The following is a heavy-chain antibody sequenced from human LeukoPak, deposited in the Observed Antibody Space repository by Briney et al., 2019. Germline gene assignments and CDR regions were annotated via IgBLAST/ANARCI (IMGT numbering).Heavy chain of an antibody. CDR2: ISSSGSTI. CDR1: GFTFSSYE. CDR3: ARDGTVTKRGLFDY. V-gene: IGHV3-48*03. Sequence: PGGSLRLSCAASGFTFSSYEMNWVRQAPGKGLEWVSYISSSGSTIYYADSVKGRFTISRDNAKNSLYLQKNSLRAEDTAVYYCARDGTVTKRGLFDYWGQGTLVTVSS. J-gene: IGHJ4*02. D-gene: IGHD4-17*01.